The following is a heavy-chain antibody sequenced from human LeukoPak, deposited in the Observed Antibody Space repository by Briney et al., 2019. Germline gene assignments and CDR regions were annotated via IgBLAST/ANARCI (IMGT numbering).Heavy chain of an antibody. Sequence: ASVKVSCKASGYTFTGYYMHWVRQAPGQGLEWMGWINPNSGGTNYAQKFQGRVTMTRDTSISTAYMGLSRRRSDDTAVYYCARGEARQLVWIDYWGQGTLVTVSS. CDR1: GYTFTGYY. CDR3: ARGEARQLVWIDY. CDR2: INPNSGGT. J-gene: IGHJ4*02. D-gene: IGHD6-6*01. V-gene: IGHV1-2*02.